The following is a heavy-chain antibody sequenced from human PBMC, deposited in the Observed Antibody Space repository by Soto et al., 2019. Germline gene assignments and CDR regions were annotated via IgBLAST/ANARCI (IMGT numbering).Heavy chain of an antibody. V-gene: IGHV1-69*13. J-gene: IGHJ5*02. D-gene: IGHD3-3*01. Sequence: GASVKVSCKASGGTFSSYAISWVRQAPGQGLEWMGGIIPIFGTANYAQKFQGRVTITADESTSTAYIELSSLRSEDTAVYYCASSQATYYDFWSGPRWFDPWGQGTLVTVSS. CDR3: ASSQATYYDFWSGPRWFDP. CDR2: IIPIFGTA. CDR1: GGTFSSYA.